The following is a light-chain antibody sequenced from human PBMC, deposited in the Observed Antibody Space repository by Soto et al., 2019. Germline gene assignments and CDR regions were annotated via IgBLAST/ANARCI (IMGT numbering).Light chain of an antibody. CDR1: QSINSY. CDR2: TAS. CDR3: QQSYTTPLT. J-gene: IGKJ4*01. V-gene: IGKV1-39*01. Sequence: DIQMTQSPSSLSASVGDRVTITCRASQSINSYLNWYQHKPGKAPKLLIYTASSLQSGVPSRFSGSGSGTHFTLTISSLRPEDFATYYCQQSYTTPLTFGGGTKVDIK.